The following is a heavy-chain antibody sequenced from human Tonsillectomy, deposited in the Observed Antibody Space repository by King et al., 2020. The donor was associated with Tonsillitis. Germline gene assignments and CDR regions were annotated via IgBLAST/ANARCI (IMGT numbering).Heavy chain of an antibody. V-gene: IGHV3-23*01. CDR2: ISGSGGST. CDR1: GFTFSSYA. Sequence: VQLLESGGGLVQPGGSLRLSCAASGFTFSSYAMSWVRQAPGKGLEWVSAISGSGGSTYYADPVKGRFTISRDNSKNTPYLQMNSLRAEDTAVYYCAKDLITMIVVVNNAFDIWGQGTMVTVSS. J-gene: IGHJ3*02. D-gene: IGHD3-22*01. CDR3: AKDLITMIVVVNNAFDI.